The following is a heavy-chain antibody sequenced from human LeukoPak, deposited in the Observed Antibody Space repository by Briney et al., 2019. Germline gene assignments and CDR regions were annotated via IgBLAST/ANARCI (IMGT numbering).Heavy chain of an antibody. CDR2: IYYSGST. V-gene: IGHV4-31*03. D-gene: IGHD3-9*01. CDR1: GGSISSGGYY. Sequence: PSETLSLTCTVSGGSISSGGYYWSWIRQHPGKGLEWIGYIYYSGSTYYNPSLKSRVTISVDTSKNQFSLKLSSVTAADTAVYYCARGITTGGGYDTLTGYYDYWGQGTLVTVSS. J-gene: IGHJ4*02. CDR3: ARGITTGGGYDTLTGYYDY.